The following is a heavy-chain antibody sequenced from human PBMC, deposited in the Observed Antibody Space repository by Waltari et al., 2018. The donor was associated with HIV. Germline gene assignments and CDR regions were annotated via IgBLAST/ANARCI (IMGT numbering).Heavy chain of an antibody. Sequence: LTCVISADSVSSNTAAWTWIKQSPSRGLEWLGRTYYRKKWYHDYTVSLKTRMTLSADASKNQFSLELRSLTFDDSAMYYCAKGAFSGRTSGMFDYWGQGALVTVSS. J-gene: IGHJ4*02. V-gene: IGHV6-1*01. CDR2: TYYRKKWYH. D-gene: IGHD3-10*01. CDR1: ADSVSSNTAA. CDR3: AKGAFSGRTSGMFDY.